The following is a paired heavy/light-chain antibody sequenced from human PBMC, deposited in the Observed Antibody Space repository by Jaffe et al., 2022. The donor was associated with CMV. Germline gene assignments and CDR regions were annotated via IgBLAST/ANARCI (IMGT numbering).Heavy chain of an antibody. V-gene: IGHV1-69*04. CDR1: GGTFSSFA. Sequence: QVQLVQSGAEVKKPGSSVKVSCKASGGTFSSFAINWVRQAPGQGLEWMGRIIPILGNANSAQRFQGRVSITADKSTSTVYMELSSLRSEDTAVYYCARTPPAGGVLSSRRYHYDYYMDVWGTGTTVTVSS. J-gene: IGHJ6*03. CDR3: ARTPPAGGVLSSRRYHYDYYMDV. D-gene: IGHD2-2*01. CDR2: IIPILGNA.
Light chain of an antibody. CDR2: GAS. J-gene: IGKJ3*01. V-gene: IGKV3-15*01. CDR3: QQYNNWPDGFT. Sequence: EIVMTQSPATLSVSPGERVTLSCRASQSVSSNLAWYQQKPGQAPRLLIYGASTRATGISARFSGSGSGTEFTLTISGLQSEDFAVYYCQQYNNWPDGFTFGPGTKVDIK. CDR1: QSVSSN.